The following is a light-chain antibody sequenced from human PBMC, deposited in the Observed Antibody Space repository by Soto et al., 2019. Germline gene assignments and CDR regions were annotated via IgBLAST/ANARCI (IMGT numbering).Light chain of an antibody. CDR2: WAS. V-gene: IGKV4-1*01. J-gene: IGKJ2*01. CDR3: QQYYATPLT. CDR1: QSVLSSADRRNY. Sequence: DIVMTQSPDSLAVSLGERATINCKSSQSVLSSADRRNYLAWYQQKPGQPPKLLIYWASTRESGVPYRFIVSGSGTDFTLTISSLQAEDVAVDSCQQYYATPLTFGQGTKLEIK.